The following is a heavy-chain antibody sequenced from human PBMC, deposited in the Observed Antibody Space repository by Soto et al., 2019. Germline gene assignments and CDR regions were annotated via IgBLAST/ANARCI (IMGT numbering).Heavy chain of an antibody. J-gene: IGHJ5*01. D-gene: IGHD6-19*01. V-gene: IGHV4-59*11. Sequence: KPSGSLSLTCVVSGGCISRHYCNWIRQPPGKPLEWIGYIYYSGSTNYSPSLKSRVTMSVDTSKNQFSLSLNSVTTADTAVYYCARGGLYSSQTANFGSWGQGILVTVSS. CDR2: IYYSGST. CDR3: ARGGLYSSQTANFGS. CDR1: GGCISRHY.